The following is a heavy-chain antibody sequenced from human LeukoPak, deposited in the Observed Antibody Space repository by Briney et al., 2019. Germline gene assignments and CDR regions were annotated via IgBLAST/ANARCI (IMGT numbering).Heavy chain of an antibody. CDR1: GGTFSSYA. J-gene: IGHJ4*02. V-gene: IGHV1-69*05. Sequence: SVKVSCKASGGTFSSYAISWVRQAPGQGLEWMGGIIPIFGTANYAQKFQGRVTITTDTSTSTAYMELSSLRSEDTAVYYCASDNSGYDAFDYWGQGTLVTVSS. CDR3: ASDNSGYDAFDY. D-gene: IGHD5-12*01. CDR2: IIPIFGTA.